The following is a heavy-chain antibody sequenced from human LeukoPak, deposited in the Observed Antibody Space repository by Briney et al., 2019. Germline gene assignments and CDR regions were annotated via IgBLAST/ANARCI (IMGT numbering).Heavy chain of an antibody. CDR3: ARLRRNGDSGGFYYYYDS. CDR1: GFTFSSFS. D-gene: IGHD2-21*01. J-gene: IGHJ4*02. Sequence: GGSLRLSCAASGFTFSSFSINWVRQAPGKGLEWVSSINTVASYIYYADSVRGRFTISRDNAKNSPYLQMNSLRAEDTGVYYCARLRRNGDSGGFYYYYDSWGQGTLVTVSS. CDR2: INTVASYI. V-gene: IGHV3-21*01.